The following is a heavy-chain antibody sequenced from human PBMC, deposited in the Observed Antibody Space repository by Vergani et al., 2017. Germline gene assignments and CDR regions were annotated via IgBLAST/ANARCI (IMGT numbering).Heavy chain of an antibody. V-gene: IGHV4-31*03. CDR2: IYYSGST. D-gene: IGHD2-21*02. CDR1: GGSISSGGYY. CDR3: ARTYCGGDCLYYYYGMDV. Sequence: QVQLQESGPGLVKPSQTLSLTCTVSGGSISSGGYYWSWIRQHPGKGLEWIGYIYYSGSTYYNPSLKSRVTISVDTSKNQFSLKLSSVTAADTAVYYCARTYCGGDCLYYYYGMDVWGQGTTVTVSS. J-gene: IGHJ6*02.